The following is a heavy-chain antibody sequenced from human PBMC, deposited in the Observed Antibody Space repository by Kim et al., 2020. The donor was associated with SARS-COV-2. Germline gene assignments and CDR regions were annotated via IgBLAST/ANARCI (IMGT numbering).Heavy chain of an antibody. D-gene: IGHD3-16*01. CDR1: GFTFSNYS. V-gene: IGHV3-64*04. CDR3: ASERYYNSGGKYDCDL. Sequence: GGSLRHSCAASGFTFSNYSMHWVRQAPGKGLECVSAINRDGDHTYYADSVKGRFTISRDNSKNTLYVQMNSLRAEDTAVYYCASERYYNSGGKYDCDLLG. J-gene: IGHJ2*01. CDR2: INRDGDHT.